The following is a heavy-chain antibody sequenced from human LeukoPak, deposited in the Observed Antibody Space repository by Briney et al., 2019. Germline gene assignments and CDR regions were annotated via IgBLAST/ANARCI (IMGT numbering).Heavy chain of an antibody. D-gene: IGHD6-13*01. CDR1: GGTFSSYA. Sequence: SVKVSCKASGGTFSSYAISWVRQAPGQGLEWMGRIIPIFGTANYAQKFQGRVTITTDESTSTAYMELSSLRSEDTAVYYCARSRAVLSVSGIADLHYFDYWGQGTLVTVSS. J-gene: IGHJ4*02. CDR2: IIPIFGTA. CDR3: ARSRAVLSVSGIADLHYFDY. V-gene: IGHV1-69*05.